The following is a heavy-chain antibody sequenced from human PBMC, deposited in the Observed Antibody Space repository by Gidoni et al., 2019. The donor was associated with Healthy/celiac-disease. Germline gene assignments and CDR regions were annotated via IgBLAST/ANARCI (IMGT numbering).Heavy chain of an antibody. CDR1: GFTFGDYA. CDR2: IRSKAYGGTT. Sequence: EVQLVESGGGLVQPGRSLRLSCTASGFTFGDYAMSWFRQAPGKGLEWVGFIRSKAYGGTTEYAASVKGRFTISRDDSKSIAYLQMNSLKTEDTAVYYCTRDPGSGTTYWYFDLWGRGTLVTVSS. D-gene: IGHD1-7*01. V-gene: IGHV3-49*03. J-gene: IGHJ2*01. CDR3: TRDPGSGTTYWYFDL.